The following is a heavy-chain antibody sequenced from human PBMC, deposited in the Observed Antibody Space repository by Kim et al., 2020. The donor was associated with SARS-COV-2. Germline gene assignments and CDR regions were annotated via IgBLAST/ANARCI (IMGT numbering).Heavy chain of an antibody. CDR1: GGSFSGYY. V-gene: IGHV4-34*01. Sequence: SETLSLTCAVYGGSFSGYYWSWIRQPPGKGLEWIGEINHSGSTNYNPSLKSRVTISVDTSKNQISLKLSSVTAADTAVYYCARGRRGFSMVRGVYYFDYWGQGTLVTVSS. J-gene: IGHJ4*02. D-gene: IGHD3-10*01. CDR3: ARGRRGFSMVRGVYYFDY. CDR2: INHSGST.